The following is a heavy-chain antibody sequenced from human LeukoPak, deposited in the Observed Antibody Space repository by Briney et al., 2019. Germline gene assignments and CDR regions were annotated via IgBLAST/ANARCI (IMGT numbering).Heavy chain of an antibody. V-gene: IGHV3-48*03. J-gene: IGHJ4*02. CDR3: VRDRSRSATYPVR. CDR1: GFTFSSYE. CDR2: ISSSGSSV. Sequence: GGSLRLSCAASGFTFSSYEMNWIRQAPGKGLEWIASISSSGSSVNYADSVNGRLTISRDNAKNSLYLQMNSLRAEDTAVYYCVRDRSRSATYPVRWGRGTLVTVSS.